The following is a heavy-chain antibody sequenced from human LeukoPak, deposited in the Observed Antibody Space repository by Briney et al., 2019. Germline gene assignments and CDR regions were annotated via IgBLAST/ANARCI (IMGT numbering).Heavy chain of an antibody. CDR3: ARQTGSGLFSLP. D-gene: IGHD3-10*01. V-gene: IGHV4-59*05. CDR2: IYFSGGT. CDR1: GGSFSSYY. Sequence: SETLSLTCTLSGGSFSSYYWSWIRQPPGKGLEWIGSIYFSGGTYYNASLKSRVTISVDTSKNQFSLKLSSVTAADTAVYYCARQTGSGLFSLPGGQGTLVTVSS. J-gene: IGHJ4*02.